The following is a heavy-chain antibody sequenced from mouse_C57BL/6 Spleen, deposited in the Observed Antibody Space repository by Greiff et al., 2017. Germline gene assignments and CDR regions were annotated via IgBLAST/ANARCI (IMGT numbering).Heavy chain of an antibody. CDR1: GYTFTSYG. D-gene: IGHD2-1*01. CDR2: IYPRSGNT. Sequence: VHLVESGAELARPGASVKLSCKASGYTFTSYGISWVKQRTGQGLEWIGEIYPRSGNTYYNEKLKGKATLTADKSSSTAYMELRSLTSEDSAVYFCARGGNYLYYFDYWGQGTTLTVSS. CDR3: ARGGNYLYYFDY. J-gene: IGHJ2*01. V-gene: IGHV1-81*01.